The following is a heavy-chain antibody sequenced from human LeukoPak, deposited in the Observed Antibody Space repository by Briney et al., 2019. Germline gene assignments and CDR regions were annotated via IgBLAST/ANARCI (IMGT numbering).Heavy chain of an antibody. V-gene: IGHV1-69*06. CDR1: GGTFSSYA. J-gene: IGHJ6*03. D-gene: IGHD3-10*01. Sequence: ASVKVSCKASGGTFSSYAISWVRQAPGQGLEWMGGIIPIFGTANYAQKFQGRVTITADKSTSTAYMELSSLRSEDTAVYYCASSGANYYYYYYMDVWGKGTTVTVSS. CDR2: IIPIFGTA. CDR3: ASSGANYYYYYYMDV.